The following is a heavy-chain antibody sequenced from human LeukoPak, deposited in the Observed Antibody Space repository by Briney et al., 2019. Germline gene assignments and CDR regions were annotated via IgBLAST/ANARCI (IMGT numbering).Heavy chain of an antibody. D-gene: IGHD1-1*01. Sequence: ASVKVSCKASGGTFSSYAISWVRQAPGQGLEWMGIINPSGGSTSYAQKFQGRVTMTRDMSTSTVYMELSSLRSEDTAVYYCARAVSFSWNQPVDYWGQGTLVTVSS. CDR3: ARAVSFSWNQPVDY. CDR2: INPSGGST. V-gene: IGHV1-46*01. J-gene: IGHJ4*02. CDR1: GGTFSSYA.